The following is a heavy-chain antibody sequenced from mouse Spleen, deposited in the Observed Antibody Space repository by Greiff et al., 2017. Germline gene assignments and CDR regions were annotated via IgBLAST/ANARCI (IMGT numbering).Heavy chain of an antibody. CDR3: ARGGPRRGAFAY. J-gene: IGHJ3*01. Sequence: VQLQQSGPGMVKPSQSLSLTCTVTGYSITSGYDWHWIRHFPGNKLEWMGYISYSGSTNYNPSLKSRISITHDTSKNHFFLKLNSVTTEDTATYYGARGGPRRGAFAYWGQGTLVTVSA. V-gene: IGHV3-1*01. CDR2: ISYSGST. CDR1: GYSITSGYD.